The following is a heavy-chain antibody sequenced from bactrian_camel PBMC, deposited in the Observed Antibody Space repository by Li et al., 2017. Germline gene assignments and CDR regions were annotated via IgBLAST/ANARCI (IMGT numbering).Heavy chain of an antibody. D-gene: IGHD7*01. V-gene: IGHV3S67*01. CDR2: VKRDGTP. Sequence: LVESGGGSVQAGGSLRLSCTASSRYAYSSYCLGWFRQAPGKEREAVAAVKRDGTPSYADSVKGRFTISRDNAKNTLYLQMNTLNTEDTAMYHCATGGTISNVKWSPTTKGQGTQVTVS. J-gene: IGHJ4*01. CDR1: RYAYSSYC.